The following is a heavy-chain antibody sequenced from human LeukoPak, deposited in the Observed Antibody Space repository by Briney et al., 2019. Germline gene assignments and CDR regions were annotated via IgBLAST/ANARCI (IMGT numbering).Heavy chain of an antibody. Sequence: GGSLRLSCAASGFTFSYYWMSWVRQAPGKGLEWVSYISSSGSTIYYADSVKGRFTISRDNAKNSLYLQMNSLRAEDTAVYYCAKDGYDYDSSYSYFDYWGQGTLVTVSS. CDR2: ISSSGSTI. D-gene: IGHD3-22*01. J-gene: IGHJ4*02. CDR3: AKDGYDYDSSYSYFDY. V-gene: IGHV3-11*04. CDR1: GFTFSYYW.